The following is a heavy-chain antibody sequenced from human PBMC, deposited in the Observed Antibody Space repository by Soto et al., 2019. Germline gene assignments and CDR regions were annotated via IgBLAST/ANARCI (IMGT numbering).Heavy chain of an antibody. CDR3: ARDPEYGSYFDY. CDR1: GGSVSSGSYY. D-gene: IGHD3-10*01. V-gene: IGHV4-61*01. Sequence: QVQLQESGPGLVKPSETLSLTCSVSGGSVSSGSYYWSWIRQPPGKGPEWIGYIHYRGRTNYNPSLKSRVTMSVDTSKNQFSLKLSSVTAADTAMYYCARDPEYGSYFDYWGQGTLVTVSS. CDR2: IHYRGRT. J-gene: IGHJ4*02.